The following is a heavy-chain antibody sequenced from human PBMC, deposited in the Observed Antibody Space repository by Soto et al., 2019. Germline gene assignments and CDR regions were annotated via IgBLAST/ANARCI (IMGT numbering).Heavy chain of an antibody. CDR3: ASVYSSGYYHWFDP. CDR1: GGSISSGGYY. Sequence: QVQLQESGPGLVKPSQTLSLTCTVSGGSISSGGYYWSWIRQHPGKGLEWIGYVYYSGSTYYNPSLKSRVTISVDTSKNQFSLKLSSVTAADTAVYYCASVYSSGYYHWFDPWGQGTLVTVSS. CDR2: VYYSGST. V-gene: IGHV4-31*03. J-gene: IGHJ5*02. D-gene: IGHD3-22*01.